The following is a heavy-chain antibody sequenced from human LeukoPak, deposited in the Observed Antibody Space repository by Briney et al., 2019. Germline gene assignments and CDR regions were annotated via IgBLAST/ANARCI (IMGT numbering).Heavy chain of an antibody. Sequence: SETLSLTCAVYGGSFSGYYWSWIRQPPGRGLDWIGEINHSGSTNYNPSLKSRVTISVDTAKNQFSLKLSSVTAADTAVYYCARHRGYSYGEIDYWGQGTLVTVSS. J-gene: IGHJ4*02. CDR1: GGSFSGYY. CDR2: INHSGST. V-gene: IGHV4-34*01. D-gene: IGHD5-18*01. CDR3: ARHRGYSYGEIDY.